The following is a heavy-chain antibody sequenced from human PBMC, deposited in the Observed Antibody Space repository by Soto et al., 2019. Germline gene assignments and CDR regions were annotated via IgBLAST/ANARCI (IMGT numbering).Heavy chain of an antibody. CDR3: ARGPGHLAVRRGGHFDY. D-gene: IGHD3-10*01. CDR1: GGSISSYY. J-gene: IGHJ4*02. CDR2: IYTSGST. Sequence: SETLSLTCTVSGGSISSYYWSWIRQPAGKGLEWIGRIYTSGSTNYNPSLKSRVTMSVDTSKNQFSLKLSSVTAADTAVYYCARGPGHLAVRRGGHFDYWGQGTLVTVSS. V-gene: IGHV4-4*07.